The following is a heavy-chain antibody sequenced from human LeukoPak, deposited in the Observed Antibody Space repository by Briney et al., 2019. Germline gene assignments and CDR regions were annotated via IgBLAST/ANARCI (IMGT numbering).Heavy chain of an antibody. Sequence: ASVKVSCKASGYTFTGYYMHWVRQAPGQGLEWMGWINPNSGGTNYAQKFQGRVTMTRDMSTSTVYMELSSLRSEDTAVYYCARAGGSGSQYYFDYWGQGTLVTVSS. V-gene: IGHV1-2*02. J-gene: IGHJ4*02. CDR1: GYTFTGYY. D-gene: IGHD3-10*01. CDR3: ARAGGSGSQYYFDY. CDR2: INPNSGGT.